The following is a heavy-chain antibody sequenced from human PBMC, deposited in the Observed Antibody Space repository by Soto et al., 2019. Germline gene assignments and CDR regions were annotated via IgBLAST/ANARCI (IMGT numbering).Heavy chain of an antibody. V-gene: IGHV3-7*03. D-gene: IGHD3-10*01. CDR1: GFTFSSFW. CDR2: IKTDGSET. Sequence: GGSLRPSCAASGFTFSSFWMSWVRQAPGEGLEWVANIKTDGSETHYVDSVKGRFTISRDNPKTSLFLQMNSLRVEDTAVYFCTSDRYPRFYHGSGSYPYYWGQGTPVTVSS. CDR3: TSDRYPRFYHGSGSYPYY. J-gene: IGHJ4*02.